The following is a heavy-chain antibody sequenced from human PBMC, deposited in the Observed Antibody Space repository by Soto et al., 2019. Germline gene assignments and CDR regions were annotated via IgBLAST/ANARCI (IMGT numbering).Heavy chain of an antibody. D-gene: IGHD2-15*01. J-gene: IGHJ6*02. V-gene: IGHV3-48*02. Sequence: GESLKISCAASGFTFRSYSMNWVRQAPGKGLEWVSYISSSNRTINYADSLKGRFIISRDNAKNSLYLQMHSLRDEDTAVYYCAPLSVSLSGPYGIYVWGQGTTVTVSS. CDR1: GFTFRSYS. CDR3: APLSVSLSGPYGIYV. CDR2: ISSSNRTI.